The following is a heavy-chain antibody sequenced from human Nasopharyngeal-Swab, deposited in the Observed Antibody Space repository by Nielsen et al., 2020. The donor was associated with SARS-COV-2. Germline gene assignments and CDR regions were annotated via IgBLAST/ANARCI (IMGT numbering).Heavy chain of an antibody. Sequence: GGSLRLSCTASRFTFSRYWIHWVRQVPGKGLVWVSHINGDGTRINYADSVKGRLTISRDNAKNTVSLQMNSLRVEDTAVYYCARDKCMEGPTCDAFDIWGQGTMVTVSS. CDR2: INGDGTRI. D-gene: IGHD2-8*01. CDR3: ARDKCMEGPTCDAFDI. V-gene: IGHV3-74*01. J-gene: IGHJ3*02. CDR1: RFTFSRYW.